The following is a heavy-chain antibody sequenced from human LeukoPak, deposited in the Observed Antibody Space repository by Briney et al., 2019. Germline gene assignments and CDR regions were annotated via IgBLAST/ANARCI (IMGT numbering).Heavy chain of an antibody. V-gene: IGHV4-59*02. CDR2: ISYSGSR. CDR1: GGSASKYY. D-gene: IGHD6-19*01. Sequence: PSETLSLTCAVSGGSASKYYWTWIRQPPGKGPEWIGYISYSGSRSYNPSLRSRVTMSVDTSKIQFSLNLRSVTAADTAVYYCARGISGWYGQFDSWGQGILVTVSS. CDR3: ARGISGWYGQFDS. J-gene: IGHJ4*02.